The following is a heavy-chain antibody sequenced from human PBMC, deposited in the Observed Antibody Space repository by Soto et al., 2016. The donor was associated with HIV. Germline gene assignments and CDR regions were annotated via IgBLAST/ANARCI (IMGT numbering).Heavy chain of an antibody. Sequence: EMQLVESGGDLVQPRGSLRLSCVVSGSTVNSDYMSWVRQPPGKGLEWVSLIYGGGSTSYADSVKGRFTISRDKSKSTVYLQMNSLRVEDTAVYYCALGRFQYIWGQGTLVTVSS. CDR3: ALGRFQYI. CDR2: IYGGGST. V-gene: IGHV3-66*01. CDR1: GSTVNSDY. J-gene: IGHJ1*01. D-gene: IGHD3-3*01.